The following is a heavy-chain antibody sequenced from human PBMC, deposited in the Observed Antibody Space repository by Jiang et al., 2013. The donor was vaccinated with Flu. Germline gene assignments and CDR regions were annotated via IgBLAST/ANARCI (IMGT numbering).Heavy chain of an antibody. CDR2: IYYSGST. V-gene: IGHV4-59*08. J-gene: IGHJ1*01. CDR1: GGSISGYY. D-gene: IGHD3-10*01. CDR3: ARLTLRAVTAEYFQH. Sequence: PGLVKPSETLSLTCTVSGGSISGYYWSWIRQPPGKGLEWIGYIYYSGSTNYNPSLKSRVTISVDTSRNHFSLRLSSVTAADTAVYYCARLTLRAVTAEYFQHWGQGTLVTVSS.